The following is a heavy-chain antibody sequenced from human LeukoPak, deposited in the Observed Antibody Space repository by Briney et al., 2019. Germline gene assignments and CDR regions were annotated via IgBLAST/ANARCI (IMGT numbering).Heavy chain of an antibody. CDR1: GFTFSSYG. V-gene: IGHV3-30*02. Sequence: SGGSLRLSCAASGFTFSSYGMHWVRQAPGKGLEWVSFIRYDGSNEYYADSVRGRFTISRDNSKNTLYLQMNSLRAEDTAVYYCASGSYGDFDYWGQGTLVTVSS. D-gene: IGHD1-26*01. CDR2: IRYDGSNE. J-gene: IGHJ4*02. CDR3: ASGSYGDFDY.